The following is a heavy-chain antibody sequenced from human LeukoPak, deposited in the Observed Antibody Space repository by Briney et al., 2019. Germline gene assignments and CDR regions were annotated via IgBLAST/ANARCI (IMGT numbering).Heavy chain of an antibody. D-gene: IGHD2/OR15-2a*01. V-gene: IGHV1-8*01. CDR2: MNPNSGNT. CDR1: GYTFTSYD. Sequence: ASVKVSCKASGYTFTSYDINWVRQATGQGLEWMGWMNPNSGNTGYAQKFQGRATMTRNTSISTAYMELSSLRSEDTAVYYCARGRERGTTYDYWGQGTLVTVSS. CDR3: ARGRERGTTYDY. J-gene: IGHJ4*02.